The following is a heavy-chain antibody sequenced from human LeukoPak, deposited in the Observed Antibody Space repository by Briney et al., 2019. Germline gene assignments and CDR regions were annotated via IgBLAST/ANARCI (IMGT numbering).Heavy chain of an antibody. V-gene: IGHV1-69*06. CDR1: GGTFSSYA. CDR3: ATNYEILSGYPKNYYFHI. Sequence: SVKVSCKPSGGTFSSYAISWVRQAPGQGREWMGGIIPLFRTANYAQKFQGRVTITADRSTNTAFMELSSLRSEDTAMYYCATNYEILSGYPKNYYFHIWGQGTMVTVSS. J-gene: IGHJ3*02. CDR2: IIPLFRTA. D-gene: IGHD3-9*01.